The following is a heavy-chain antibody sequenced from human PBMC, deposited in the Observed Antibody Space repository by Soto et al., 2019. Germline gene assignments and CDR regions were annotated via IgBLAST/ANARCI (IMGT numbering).Heavy chain of an antibody. J-gene: IGHJ4*02. CDR2: IYSGGYT. CDR1: GFTVSNNY. V-gene: IGHV3-53*01. D-gene: IGHD3-10*01. Sequence: EVQLVESGGGLIQPGGSLRLSCAVSGFTVSNNYMSWVRQAPGKGLEGVSVIYSGGYTAYGDSVKGRFTISRDNSKNTPSPQRNAVGADDPAFCYWGTRGGGGGYWGQGTLVTVSS. CDR3: GTRGGGGGY.